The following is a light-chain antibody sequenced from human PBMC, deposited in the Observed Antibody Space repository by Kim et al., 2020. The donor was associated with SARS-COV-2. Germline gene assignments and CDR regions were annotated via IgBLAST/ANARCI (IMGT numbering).Light chain of an antibody. Sequence: DIQMTQSPSSLSASVGDRVTITCRASQTISSYLNWYQQKPGKAPKLLISAASTLQGGVPSRFSGSGSETDFTLTISSLQPEDFATYYCQQSYISPPTFGQGTKVDIK. CDR1: QTISSY. V-gene: IGKV1-39*01. J-gene: IGKJ1*01. CDR3: QQSYISPPT. CDR2: AAS.